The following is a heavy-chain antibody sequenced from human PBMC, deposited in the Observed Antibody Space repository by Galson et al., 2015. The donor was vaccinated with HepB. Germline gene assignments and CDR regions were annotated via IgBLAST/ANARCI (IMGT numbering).Heavy chain of an antibody. CDR1: GFTFSDYY. J-gene: IGHJ5*02. D-gene: IGHD6-19*01. CDR3: AREAMEYSSGWRGWFDP. Sequence: SLRLSCAASGFTFSDYYMSWIRQAPGKGLEWVSYISSSSSYTNYADSVKGRFTISRDNAKNSLYLQMNSLRAEDTAVYYCAREAMEYSSGWRGWFDPWGQGTLVTVSS. V-gene: IGHV3-11*06. CDR2: ISSSSSYT.